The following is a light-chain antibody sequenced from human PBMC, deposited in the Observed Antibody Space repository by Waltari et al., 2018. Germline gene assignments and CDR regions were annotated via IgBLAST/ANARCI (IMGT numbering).Light chain of an antibody. CDR2: GAS. J-gene: IGKJ2*01. CDR3: QQYNNWPPMYT. V-gene: IGKV3-15*01. Sequence: EIVMTQSPATLSVSPGERATISCRASQSVSSNFAWYQQKPGQAPRLLIYGASTRATGIPARFSGSGSGTEFTLTISSLQSEDFAVYYCQQYNNWPPMYTFGQGTKLEIK. CDR1: QSVSSN.